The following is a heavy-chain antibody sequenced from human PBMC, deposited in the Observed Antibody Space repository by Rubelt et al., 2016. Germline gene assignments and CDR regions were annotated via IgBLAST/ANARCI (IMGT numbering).Heavy chain of an antibody. CDR3: ASRSGTYPYYFDY. J-gene: IGHJ4*02. CDR1: GYTFTSYA. Sequence: GYTFTSYAIHWVSQAPGQRLEWMGWINAGNGNTKYSQKLQGRVPITRDNSATTAYMELRSLRSDDTAVYYCASRSGTYPYYFDYWGQGTLVTVSS. CDR2: INAGNGNT. V-gene: IGHV1-3*01. D-gene: IGHD1-26*01.